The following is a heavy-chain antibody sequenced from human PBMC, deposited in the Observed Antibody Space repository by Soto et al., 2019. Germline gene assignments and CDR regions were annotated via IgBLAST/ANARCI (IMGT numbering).Heavy chain of an antibody. CDR1: GFTFSSYA. D-gene: IGHD4-17*01. J-gene: IGHJ6*02. CDR2: ISYDGSNK. V-gene: IGHV3-30-3*01. Sequence: QVQLVESGGGVVQPGRSLRLSCAASGFTFSSYAMHWVRQAPGKGLEWVAVISYDGSNKYYADSVKGRFTISRDNSKNTLYLQMNSLRAEDTAVYYCARDWAYGDYVYYYYYGMDVWGQGTTVTVSS. CDR3: ARDWAYGDYVYYYYYGMDV.